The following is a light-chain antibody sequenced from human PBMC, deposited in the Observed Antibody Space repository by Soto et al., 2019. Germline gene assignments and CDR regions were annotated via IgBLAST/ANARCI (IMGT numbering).Light chain of an antibody. CDR1: QRISTW. CDR2: KAS. Sequence: DIQMTQSPSTLSASVGDRVTLTCRASQRISTWLAWYQQKPGQAPKLLIYKASSLESGVPSRFSGSGSGTKFTLSISSLQRDDFATYFCQQYKSYPHTFGQGTKLEIK. V-gene: IGKV1-5*03. CDR3: QQYKSYPHT. J-gene: IGKJ2*01.